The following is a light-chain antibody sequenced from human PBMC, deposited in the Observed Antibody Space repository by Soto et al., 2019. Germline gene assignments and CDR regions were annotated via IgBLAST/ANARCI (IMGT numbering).Light chain of an antibody. CDR2: AAS. Sequence: DIQMTHSPSSLSASVLDIVTITFRASQGISNYLAWYQQKPGKVPKLLIYAASSLQSGVPSRFSGSGSGTDFTLTISSLQPEDFATYYCQQSYSTLITFGQGTRLEIK. CDR1: QGISNY. J-gene: IGKJ5*01. V-gene: IGKV1-39*01. CDR3: QQSYSTLIT.